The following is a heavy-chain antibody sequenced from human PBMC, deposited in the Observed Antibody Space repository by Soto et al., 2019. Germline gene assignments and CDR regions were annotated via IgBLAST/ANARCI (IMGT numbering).Heavy chain of an antibody. CDR3: VRDQQWLLPVPLNFDY. Sequence: ASVKVSCKASGFTFSDYGFSWVRQAPGRGLEWMGWISAFNGETNYTQKSEGRVAMTTDAATTTAYMELRSLTVDDTAVYYCVRDQQWLLPVPLNFDYWGQGTVVTVSS. D-gene: IGHD6-19*01. CDR2: ISAFNGET. CDR1: GFTFSDYG. V-gene: IGHV1-18*01. J-gene: IGHJ4*02.